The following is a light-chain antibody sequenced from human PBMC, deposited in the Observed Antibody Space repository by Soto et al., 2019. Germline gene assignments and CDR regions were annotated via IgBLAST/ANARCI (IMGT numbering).Light chain of an antibody. Sequence: QSALTQPASVSGSPGQSITISCTGTSSDIGVYNYVSWYQQHPGKAPKLMIYEVSNRPSGVSNRFSGSKSGNTASLTISGFQAEDEADYYCSSYTTSSTLNVVFGGGTKLTVL. J-gene: IGLJ2*01. V-gene: IGLV2-14*01. CDR1: SSDIGVYNY. CDR3: SSYTTSSTLNVV. CDR2: EVS.